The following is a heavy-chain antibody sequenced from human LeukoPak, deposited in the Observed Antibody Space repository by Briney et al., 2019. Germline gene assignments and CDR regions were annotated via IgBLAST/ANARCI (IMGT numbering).Heavy chain of an antibody. CDR3: ARKGERYMDV. D-gene: IGHD1-26*01. J-gene: IGHJ6*03. V-gene: IGHV1-2*02. CDR1: GYTFTGYY. CDR2: INPNSGGT. Sequence: GESLKISCKASGYTFTGYYMHWVRQAPGQGLEWMGWINPNSGGTNYAQKFQGRVTMTRDTSISTAYMELSRLRSDDTAVYYCARKGERYMDVWGKGTMVTVSS.